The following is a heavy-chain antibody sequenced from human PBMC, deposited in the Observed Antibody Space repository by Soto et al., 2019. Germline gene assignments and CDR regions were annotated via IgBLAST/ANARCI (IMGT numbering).Heavy chain of an antibody. CDR3: ARDSVAGTRYFDY. CDR2: ISAYNGNT. CDR1: GDAFTSYG. V-gene: IGHV1-18*01. J-gene: IGHJ4*02. Sequence: ASVKLSCKDSGDAFTSYGISWVRQAPGQGLEWMGWISAYNGNTNYAQKLQGRVTMTTDTSTSTAYMELRSLRSDDTAVYYCARDSVAGTRYFDYWGQGTLVTVSS. D-gene: IGHD6-19*01.